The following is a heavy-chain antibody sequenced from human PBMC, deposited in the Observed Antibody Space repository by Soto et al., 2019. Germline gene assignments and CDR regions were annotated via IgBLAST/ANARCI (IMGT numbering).Heavy chain of an antibody. V-gene: IGHV3-33*01. J-gene: IGHJ5*02. CDR2: IWYDGSNK. CDR3: ARDGSGGAWGWFDP. D-gene: IGHD3-10*01. Sequence: QVQLVESGGGVVQPGMSLRLSCAASGYTFIRYGTHWVRQAPGKGLEWVAVIWYDGSNKYYADSVKGRFTISRDNSKNTVFLQMDSLRVEDTALYYCARDGSGGAWGWFDPWGQGTLVSVSS. CDR1: GYTFIRYG.